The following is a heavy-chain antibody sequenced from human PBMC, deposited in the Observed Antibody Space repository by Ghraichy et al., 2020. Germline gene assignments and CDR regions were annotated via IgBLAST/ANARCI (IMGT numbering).Heavy chain of an antibody. D-gene: IGHD6-13*01. J-gene: IGHJ6*02. CDR1: GGSISSSSYY. Sequence: SETLSLTCTVSGGSISSSSYYWGWIRQPPGKGLEWIGSIYYSGSTYYNPSLKSRVTISVDTSKNQFSLKLSSVTAADTAVYYCARHEYSSSLLAYYGMDVWGQGTTVTVSS. CDR3: ARHEYSSSLLAYYGMDV. V-gene: IGHV4-39*01. CDR2: IYYSGST.